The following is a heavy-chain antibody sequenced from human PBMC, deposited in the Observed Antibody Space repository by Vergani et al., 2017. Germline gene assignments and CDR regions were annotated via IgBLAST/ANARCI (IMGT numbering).Heavy chain of an antibody. D-gene: IGHD2-2*01. CDR3: ARVPPAAENYYYYGMDV. Sequence: QVQLVHSGAEVKKPGSSVKVSCKASGGTFNNCAISWVRQAPGQGLEWMGRIIPILGIANYAQKFQGRVTITADKSTSTAYMELSSLRSEDTAVYYCARVPPAAENYYYYGMDVWGQGTTVTVSS. V-gene: IGHV1-69*04. J-gene: IGHJ6*02. CDR2: IIPILGIA. CDR1: GGTFNNCA.